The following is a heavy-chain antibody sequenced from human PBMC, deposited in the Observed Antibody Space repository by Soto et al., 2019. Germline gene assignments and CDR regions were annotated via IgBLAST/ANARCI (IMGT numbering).Heavy chain of an antibody. CDR2: IKQDGSEK. J-gene: IGHJ6*02. V-gene: IGHV3-7*03. Sequence: EVQLVESGGGLVQPGGSLRLSCAASGFTFSSYWMSWVRQAPGKGLEWVANIKQDGSEKYYVDSVKGRFTISRDNAKNSLYLQMNSLRAEDTAVYYCARDRVAARPQRDYYYYGMDVWGQGTTVTVSS. CDR1: GFTFSSYW. CDR3: ARDRVAARPQRDYYYYGMDV. D-gene: IGHD6-6*01.